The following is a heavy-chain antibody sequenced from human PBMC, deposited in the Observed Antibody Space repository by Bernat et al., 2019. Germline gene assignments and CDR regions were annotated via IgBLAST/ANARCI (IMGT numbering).Heavy chain of an antibody. V-gene: IGHV3-7*03. CDR1: GFTFSSYW. CDR3: ARDTYSGSYYN. J-gene: IGHJ4*02. Sequence: EVQLVESGGGLVQPGGSLRLPCAASGFTFSSYWMSWVRQAPGKGLEWVANIKQDGSEKYYVDSVKGRFTISRDNAKNSLYLQMNSLRAEDTAVYYCARDTYSGSYYNWGQGTLVTVSS. CDR2: IKQDGSEK. D-gene: IGHD1-26*01.